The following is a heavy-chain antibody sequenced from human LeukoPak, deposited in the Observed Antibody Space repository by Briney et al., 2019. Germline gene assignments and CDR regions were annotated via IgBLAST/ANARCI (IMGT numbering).Heavy chain of an antibody. Sequence: TGGSLRLSGAASGFTFSDYYMSWIRQAPGKGLEWVSYISSSGSTIYYADSVKGRFTISRDNAKNSLYLQMNSLRAEDTAVYYCARDPVTQHYYYYGMDVWGQGTTVTVSS. V-gene: IGHV3-11*01. J-gene: IGHJ6*02. D-gene: IGHD4-4*01. CDR2: ISSSGSTI. CDR3: ARDPVTQHYYYYGMDV. CDR1: GFTFSDYY.